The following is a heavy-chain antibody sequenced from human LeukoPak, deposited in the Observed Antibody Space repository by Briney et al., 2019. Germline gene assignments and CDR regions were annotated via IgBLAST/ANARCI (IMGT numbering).Heavy chain of an antibody. CDR3: GRGNFPGCFGDRFDS. CDR1: GFPFNIYG. Sequence: GGALRLSCAASGFPFNIYGMHWFRQAPGKGLELVAVRCFAEDGIRYADSVKGRFTISRDDSKNTVYLQMNSLRVEDTAVYYCGRGNFPGCFGDRFDSWGQGTLVTVSS. D-gene: IGHD2-21*02. V-gene: IGHV3-33*01. J-gene: IGHJ4*02. CDR2: RCFAEDGI.